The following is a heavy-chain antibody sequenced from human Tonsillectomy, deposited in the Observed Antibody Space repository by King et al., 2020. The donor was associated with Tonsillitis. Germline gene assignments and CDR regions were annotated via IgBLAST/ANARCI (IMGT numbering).Heavy chain of an antibody. Sequence: VQLVESGGGVVQPGRSLRLSCAASGFTFSSYAMHWVRQAPGKGLEWVAVISYDGSNKYYADSVKGRFTISRDNSKNTLYLQMNSLRAEDTAVYYCAKESDVGSMGDYWGQGTLVTVSP. CDR2: ISYDGSNK. CDR1: GFTFSSYA. V-gene: IGHV3-30-3*02. CDR3: AKESDVGSMGDY. D-gene: IGHD2/OR15-2a*01. J-gene: IGHJ4*02.